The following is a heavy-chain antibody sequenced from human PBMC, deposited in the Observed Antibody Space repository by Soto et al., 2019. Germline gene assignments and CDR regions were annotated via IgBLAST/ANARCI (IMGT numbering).Heavy chain of an antibody. D-gene: IGHD3-10*01. CDR3: AGAFYGSGSYWGFDY. V-gene: IGHV3-23*01. J-gene: IGHJ4*02. CDR2: ISGGGGSA. CDR1: GFIFSSYA. Sequence: EVQLLESGGGLVQPGGSLRLSCAASGFIFSSYALNWVRQAPGKGLEWVSSISGGGGSANYADPVKGRFTISRDNSKNALYLQLNSLRAEDTALYYCAGAFYGSGSYWGFDYWGQGTLVTVSS.